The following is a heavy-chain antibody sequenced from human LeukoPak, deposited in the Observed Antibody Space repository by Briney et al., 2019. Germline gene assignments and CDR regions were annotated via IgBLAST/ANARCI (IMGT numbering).Heavy chain of an antibody. V-gene: IGHV4-39*07. CDR3: ARVYSDTAAGLHYFDY. CDR2: IYYSGST. CDR1: GGSISSSSYY. D-gene: IGHD6-13*01. Sequence: SETLSLTCTVSGGSISSSSYYWGWIRQPPGKGLEWIGSIYYSGSTYYNPSLKSRVTISVDTSKNQFSLKLSSVTAADTAVYYCARVYSDTAAGLHYFDYWGQGTLVTVSS. J-gene: IGHJ4*02.